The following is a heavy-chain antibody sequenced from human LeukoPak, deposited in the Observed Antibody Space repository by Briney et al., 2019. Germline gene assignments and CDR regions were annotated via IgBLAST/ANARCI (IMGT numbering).Heavy chain of an antibody. Sequence: PGGSLRLSCAASGFTFSSYSMNWVRQAPGKGLEWVSSISSSSSYIYYADSVKGRFTISRDNAKNSLYLQMNSLRAEDTAVYYCARVPGMGRYCSSTSCYLDYWSQGTLVTVSS. J-gene: IGHJ4*02. CDR2: ISSSSSYI. V-gene: IGHV3-21*01. CDR3: ARVPGMGRYCSSTSCYLDY. D-gene: IGHD2-2*01. CDR1: GFTFSSYS.